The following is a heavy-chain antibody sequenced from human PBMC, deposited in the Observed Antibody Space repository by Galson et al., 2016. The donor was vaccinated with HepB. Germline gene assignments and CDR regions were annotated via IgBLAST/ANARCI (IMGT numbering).Heavy chain of an antibody. J-gene: IGHJ5*02. D-gene: IGHD6-19*01. V-gene: IGHV3-20*04. Sequence: SLRLSCAASGFRFDYIGMGWLRQAPGKGLEWVSGINWSGDTTGYADSVKGRFTISRDNAKNSLFLQMNSLRAEDTAFYYCARGGATPGQWLGNWFDPWGQGTLVSVSS. CDR3: ARGGATPGQWLGNWFDP. CDR1: GFRFDYIG. CDR2: INWSGDTT.